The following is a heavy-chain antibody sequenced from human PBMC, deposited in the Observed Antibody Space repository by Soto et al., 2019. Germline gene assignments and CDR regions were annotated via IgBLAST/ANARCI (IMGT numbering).Heavy chain of an antibody. CDR2: IIPILGIA. V-gene: IGHV1-69*08. Sequence: QVQLVQSGAAVKKPGSSVKVSCKASGGTFSSYTISWVRQAPGQGLEWMGRIIPILGIANYAQKFQGRVTITADKSTSTDYMELSSLRSEDTAVYYCAGEGGHITPLDYWGQGTLVTVSS. CDR1: GGTFSSYT. D-gene: IGHD2-15*01. J-gene: IGHJ4*02. CDR3: AGEGGHITPLDY.